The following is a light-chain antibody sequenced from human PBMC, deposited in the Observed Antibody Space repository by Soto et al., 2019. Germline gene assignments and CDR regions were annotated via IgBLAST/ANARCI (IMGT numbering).Light chain of an antibody. V-gene: IGLV2-14*01. Sequence: SVLTQPASVSGSPGQSITISCAGTSSDVGGYKYVSWYQQNPGKAPKLIIYEVSSRPSGVSNRFSGSKSGNTASLTISGLQAEDEADYYCSSYTSTSTLYVLGSGTKAPS. J-gene: IGLJ1*01. CDR1: SSDVGGYKY. CDR2: EVS. CDR3: SSYTSTSTLYV.